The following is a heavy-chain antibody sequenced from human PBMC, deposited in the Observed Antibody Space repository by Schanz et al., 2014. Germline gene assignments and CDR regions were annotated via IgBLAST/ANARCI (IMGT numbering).Heavy chain of an antibody. CDR2: IGGSDGNT. Sequence: QVQLVQSGAEVKKPGASVKVSCKASGYTFTRSGISWVRQAPGQGLEWMGWIGGSDGNTKFVQKFQGRVTMTTDTSTSTVYMELSSLRSEDTAVYYCARAAYGGYTSTPLRYWGQGTLVTVSS. CDR3: ARAAYGGYTSTPLRY. CDR1: GYTFTRSG. V-gene: IGHV1-18*01. J-gene: IGHJ4*02. D-gene: IGHD5-12*01.